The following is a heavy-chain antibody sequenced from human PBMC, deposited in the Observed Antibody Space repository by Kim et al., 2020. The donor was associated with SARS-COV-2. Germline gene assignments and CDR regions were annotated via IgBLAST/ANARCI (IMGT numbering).Heavy chain of an antibody. Sequence: GGSLRLSCAASGFTFSSYAMHWVRQAPGKGLEWVAVISYDGSNKYYADSVKGRFTISRDNSKNTLYLQMNSLRAEDTAVYYCARVPPRWGVIIKGFDYWGQGTLVTVSS. J-gene: IGHJ4*02. CDR2: ISYDGSNK. CDR1: GFTFSSYA. CDR3: ARVPPRWGVIIKGFDY. V-gene: IGHV3-30*04. D-gene: IGHD3-10*01.